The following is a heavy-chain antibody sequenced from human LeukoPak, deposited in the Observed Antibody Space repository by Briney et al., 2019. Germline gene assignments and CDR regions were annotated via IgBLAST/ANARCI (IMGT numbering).Heavy chain of an antibody. Sequence: GASVEVSCKASGYTFTSYYMHWVRQAPGQGLEWMGIINPSGGSTSYAQKFQGRVTMTRDTSTSTVYMELSSLRSEDTAVYYCARAKDSSSWYDVGAFDIWGQGTMVTVSS. CDR2: INPSGGST. CDR3: ARAKDSSSWYDVGAFDI. V-gene: IGHV1-46*01. CDR1: GYTFTSYY. D-gene: IGHD6-13*01. J-gene: IGHJ3*02.